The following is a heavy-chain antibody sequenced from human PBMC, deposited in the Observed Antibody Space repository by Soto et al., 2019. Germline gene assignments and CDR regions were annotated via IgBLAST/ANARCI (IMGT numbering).Heavy chain of an antibody. CDR2: IIPILGIA. J-gene: IGHJ5*02. CDR3: ARVTFGVVNDNWFDP. D-gene: IGHD3-3*01. V-gene: IGHV1-69*02. Sequence: ASVKVSCKASGGTFSSYTISWVRQAPGQGLEWMGRIIPILGIANYAQKFQGRVTITADKSTSTAYMELSSLRSEDTAVYYCARVTFGVVNDNWFDPWGQGTLVTVSS. CDR1: GGTFSSYT.